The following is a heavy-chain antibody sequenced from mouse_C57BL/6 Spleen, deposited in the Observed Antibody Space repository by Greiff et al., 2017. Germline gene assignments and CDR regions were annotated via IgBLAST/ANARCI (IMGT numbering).Heavy chain of an antibody. CDR3: ARDQEGGSFDY. V-gene: IGHV5-4*01. CDR2: ISDGGSYT. J-gene: IGHJ2*01. CDR1: GFTFSSYA. Sequence: DVKLVESGGGLVKPGGSLKLSCAASGFTFSSYAMSWVRQTPEKRLEWVATISDGGSYTYYPDNVKGRFTISRDNAKNNLYLQMSHLKSEDTAMYYCARDQEGGSFDYWGQGTTLTVSS.